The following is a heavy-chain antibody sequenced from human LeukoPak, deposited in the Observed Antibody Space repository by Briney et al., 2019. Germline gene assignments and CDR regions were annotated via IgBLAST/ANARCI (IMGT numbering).Heavy chain of an antibody. D-gene: IGHD3-22*01. CDR2: INPNSGGT. CDR1: GYTFTGYY. Sequence: GASVKVSCKTSGYTFTGYYMHWVRQAPGQGLEWMGWINPNSGGTNYAQKFQGRVTMTRDTSISTAYMELSRLRSDDTAVYYCAIYYDSSGYYDGGGAFDIWGQGTMVTVSS. J-gene: IGHJ3*02. CDR3: AIYYDSSGYYDGGGAFDI. V-gene: IGHV1-2*02.